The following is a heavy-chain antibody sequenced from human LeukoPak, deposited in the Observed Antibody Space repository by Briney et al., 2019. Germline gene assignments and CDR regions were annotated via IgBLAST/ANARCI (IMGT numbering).Heavy chain of an antibody. CDR1: GGSISSHY. D-gene: IGHD4-11*01. CDR2: IYYSGST. CDR3: ARAWGLCSNYWCFDP. V-gene: IGHV4-59*11. J-gene: IGHJ5*02. Sequence: PSETLSLTCTVSGGSISSHYWSWIRQPPGKGLEWIGYIYYSGSTNYNPSLKSRVTISVDTSKNQFSLKLSSVTAADTAVYYCARAWGLCSNYWCFDPWGQGTLVTVSS.